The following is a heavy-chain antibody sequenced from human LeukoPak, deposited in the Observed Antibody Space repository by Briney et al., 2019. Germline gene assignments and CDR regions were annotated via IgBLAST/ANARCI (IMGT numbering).Heavy chain of an antibody. J-gene: IGHJ4*02. CDR3: ARDTDSSGWYYFDY. D-gene: IGHD6-19*01. Sequence: GGSLRLSCAASGFTFSSYAMHWVRQAPGKGLEWVAVISYDGSNKYYADSVKGRFTISRANSKNTLYLQMNRLRAEDTAVYYCARDTDSSGWYYFDYWGQGTLVTVSS. CDR1: GFTFSSYA. V-gene: IGHV3-30-3*01. CDR2: ISYDGSNK.